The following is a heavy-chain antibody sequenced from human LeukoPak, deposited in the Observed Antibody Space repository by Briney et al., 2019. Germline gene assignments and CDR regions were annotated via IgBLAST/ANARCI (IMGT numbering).Heavy chain of an antibody. J-gene: IGHJ4*02. CDR3: ARDVGYGFNY. CDR2: INTNGGTT. D-gene: IGHD5-18*01. Sequence: PGGSLRLSCAASGFTFSTYWMHWVRHAPGKGLVWVSHINTNGGTTTYADSVKGRFTISRDNAKNTVYLQMNSLRAEDTAVYYCARDVGYGFNYWGQGTLVTVSS. CDR1: GFTFSTYW. V-gene: IGHV3-74*01.